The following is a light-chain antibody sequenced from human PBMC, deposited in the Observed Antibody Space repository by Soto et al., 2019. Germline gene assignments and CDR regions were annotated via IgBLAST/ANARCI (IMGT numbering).Light chain of an antibody. CDR2: GAS. Sequence: EVLLTQSPGTLSLSPGERATLXXRASKSVSSNLAWYQQKPGQAPRXLIYGASTRATGILVRFSGSGAGTEFTLIISSLQSEDFAVYYCQQYKNWPLTFGGGTKVDIK. V-gene: IGKV3-15*01. CDR3: QQYKNWPLT. CDR1: KSVSSN. J-gene: IGKJ4*01.